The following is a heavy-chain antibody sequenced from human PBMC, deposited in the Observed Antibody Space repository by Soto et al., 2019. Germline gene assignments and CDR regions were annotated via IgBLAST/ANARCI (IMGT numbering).Heavy chain of an antibody. J-gene: IGHJ4*02. V-gene: IGHV1-69*13. CDR1: GGTFSSYA. Sequence: RASVKVSCKASGGTFSSYAISWVRQAPGQGLEWMGGIIPIFGTANYAQKFQGRVTITADESTSTAYMELSSLRSEDTAVYYCARGGSYSSGWPEDYWGQGTLGTVS. CDR2: IIPIFGTA. D-gene: IGHD6-19*01. CDR3: ARGGSYSSGWPEDY.